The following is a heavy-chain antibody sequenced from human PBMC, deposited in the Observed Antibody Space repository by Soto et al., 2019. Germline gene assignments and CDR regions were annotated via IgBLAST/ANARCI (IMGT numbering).Heavy chain of an antibody. CDR1: GLTTSRYG. D-gene: IGHD5-18*01. Sequence: QVQLVESGGGVVQPGRSLTLSCATSGLTTSRYGMHWVRQAPGKGLEWVAVISYDGTYKYYGDSVKGRFTISKENFKNTLFLQMNNVRPGDTVVYYCAVALLPKSYYYYGLDVWGQGTTVTVSS. CDR3: AVALLPKSYYYYGLDV. J-gene: IGHJ6*02. V-gene: IGHV3-30*03. CDR2: ISYDGTYK.